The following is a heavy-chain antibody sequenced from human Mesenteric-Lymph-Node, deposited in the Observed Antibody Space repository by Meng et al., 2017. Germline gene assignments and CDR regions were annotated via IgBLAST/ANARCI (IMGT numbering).Heavy chain of an antibody. CDR2: INHSGST. Sequence: SETLSLTCAVYGGSFSGYYWSWIRQPPGKGLEWIGEINHSGSTNYNPSLKSRVTISVDTSKNQFSLKLSSVTAADTAVYYCAREVIVDDAFDIWGQGTMVTVSS. V-gene: IGHV4-34*01. D-gene: IGHD1-26*01. J-gene: IGHJ3*02. CDR3: AREVIVDDAFDI. CDR1: GGSFSGYY.